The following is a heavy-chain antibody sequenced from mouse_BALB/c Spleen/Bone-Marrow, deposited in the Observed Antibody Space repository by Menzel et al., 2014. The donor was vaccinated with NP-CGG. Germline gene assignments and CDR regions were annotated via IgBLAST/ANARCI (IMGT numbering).Heavy chain of an antibody. V-gene: IGHV5-9-3*01. CDR3: ARHGITRLLDY. J-gene: IGHJ2*01. D-gene: IGHD2-4*01. CDR1: GFTFSSYA. CDR2: ISSGGSYT. Sequence: EVNVVESGGGLVKPGGSLKLSCAASGFTFSSYAMSWVRQTPEKRLEWVATISSGGSYTYYPDSVKGRFTISRDNAKNTLYLQMSSLRPEDTAMYCCARHGITRLLDYWGQGTTLTVSS.